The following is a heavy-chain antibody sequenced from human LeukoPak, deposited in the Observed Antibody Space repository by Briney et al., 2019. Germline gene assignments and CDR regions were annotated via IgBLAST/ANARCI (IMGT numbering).Heavy chain of an antibody. Sequence: GGSPRLSCAASGFTFSSNWMSWVRQAPGKGLERVANIKQGGSETYYVDSVKGRFTISRDSAKNSLYLQMNSLRAEDTAVYYCARKNEGLRYFDWLLYSFDYCGHGTLCTVSS. J-gene: IGHJ4*01. CDR1: GFTFSSNW. V-gene: IGHV3-7*01. CDR2: IKQGGSET. D-gene: IGHD3-9*01. CDR3: ARKNEGLRYFDWLLYSFDY.